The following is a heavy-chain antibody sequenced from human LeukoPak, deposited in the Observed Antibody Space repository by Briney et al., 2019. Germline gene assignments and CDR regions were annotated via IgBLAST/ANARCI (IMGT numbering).Heavy chain of an antibody. CDR1: GFSVSDYG. V-gene: IGHV3-30*03. J-gene: IGHJ4*02. D-gene: IGHD3-16*01. CDR2: ISYDGSQK. Sequence: GGSLRLSCAASGFSVSDYGLHWVRQAPGKGLEWVALISYDGSQKNFADSVKGRFTTSRDNSKFTMYLEMNSLRAEDTAVYFCARDKDGWGIHDFWGQGTLVTVSS. CDR3: ARDKDGWGIHDF.